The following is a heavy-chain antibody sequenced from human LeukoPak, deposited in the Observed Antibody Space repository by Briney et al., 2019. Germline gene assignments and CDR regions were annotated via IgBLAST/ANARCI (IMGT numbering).Heavy chain of an antibody. D-gene: IGHD3-22*01. V-gene: IGHV3-23*01. CDR1: GFSFTNYG. J-gene: IGHJ4*02. Sequence: PGGSLRLSCAASGFSFTNYGMHWVRQAPGKGLEWVSGIGGGGTNTDYADSVKGRFTISRDNSKNTLTLQMSSLRADDTAVYFCAKDARGYHRPIDHWGQGILVTVSS. CDR2: IGGGGTNT. CDR3: AKDARGYHRPIDH.